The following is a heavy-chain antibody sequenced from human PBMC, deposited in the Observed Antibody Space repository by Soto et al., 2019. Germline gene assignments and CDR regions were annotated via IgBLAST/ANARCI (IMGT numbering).Heavy chain of an antibody. CDR2: IYHYGNT. J-gene: IGHJ4*02. Sequence: PSETLSLTCVVSGYSITSGYFWAWIRQPPGKQLEWIGSIYHYGNTYYNPSLKSRATVSVDRFHNRFSLQLNSVTAADTAVYYRARRTVRGGSMYYFDYWGQGHMATVSS. CDR1: GYSITSGYF. V-gene: IGHV4-38-2*01. CDR3: ARRTVRGGSMYYFDY. D-gene: IGHD3-10*02.